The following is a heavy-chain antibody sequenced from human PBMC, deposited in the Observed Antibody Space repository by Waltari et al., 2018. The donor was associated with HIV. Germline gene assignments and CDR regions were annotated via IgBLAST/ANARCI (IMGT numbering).Heavy chain of an antibody. D-gene: IGHD1-26*01. V-gene: IGHV4-4*07. Sequence: QVQLQASGPGLVKPSETLSLTCIVSGGSINNYYWNWIRQPAGKGLEWLGRINASGCTNYNPSLKSRVTMSVDTSKNQFSLKLTSVTAADTAVYFCARETSGPTWRLFDSWGQGTLVTVSS. CDR3: ARETSGPTWRLFDS. J-gene: IGHJ4*02. CDR1: GGSINNYY. CDR2: INASGCT.